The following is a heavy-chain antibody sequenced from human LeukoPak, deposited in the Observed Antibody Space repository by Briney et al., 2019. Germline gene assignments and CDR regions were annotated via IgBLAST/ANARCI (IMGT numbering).Heavy chain of an antibody. D-gene: IGHD6-19*01. J-gene: IGHJ4*02. CDR2: IDTDGNGT. V-gene: IGHV3-74*01. CDR3: ARVTSSGWYSADD. CDR1: GFTFSSYW. Sequence: GRSLRLSRAASGFTFSSYWMHWVRPAPGKGPVWVSRIDTDGNGTSYADSVKGRFTISRDNAKNTLHLQRTSLRAEDAAVYYCARVTSSGWYSADDWGQGTLVTVSS.